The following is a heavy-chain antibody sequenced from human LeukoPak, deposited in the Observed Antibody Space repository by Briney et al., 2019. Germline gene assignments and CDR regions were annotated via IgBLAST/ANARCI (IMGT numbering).Heavy chain of an antibody. CDR2: ISWNSGSI. J-gene: IGHJ6*02. CDR3: ANGQLDYYYGMDV. CDR1: GFTFDDYA. Sequence: GGSLRLSCAASGFTFDDYAMHWVRQAPGKGLEWVSGISWNSGSIGYADSVKGRFTISRDNAKNSLYLQMNSLRAEATALYSCANGQLDYYYGMDVWGQGTTVTVSS. V-gene: IGHV3-9*01. D-gene: IGHD6-6*01.